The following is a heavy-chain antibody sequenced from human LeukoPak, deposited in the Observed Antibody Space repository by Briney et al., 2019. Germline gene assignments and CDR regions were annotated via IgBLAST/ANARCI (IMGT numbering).Heavy chain of an antibody. CDR3: ARFLAVAGTGRVDY. Sequence: ASVKVSCKASGYTFTGYYMHWVRQAPGQGLGWMGWINPNSGGTNYAQKFQGRVTMTRDTSISTAYMELSRLRSDDTAVYYCARFLAVAGTGRVDYWGQGTLVTVSS. CDR1: GYTFTGYY. V-gene: IGHV1-2*02. CDR2: INPNSGGT. J-gene: IGHJ4*02. D-gene: IGHD6-19*01.